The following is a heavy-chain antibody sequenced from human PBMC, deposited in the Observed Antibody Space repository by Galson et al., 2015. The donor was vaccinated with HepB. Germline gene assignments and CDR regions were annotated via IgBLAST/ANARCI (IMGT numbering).Heavy chain of an antibody. CDR1: GFSLSTSGVG. D-gene: IGHD5-12*01. J-gene: IGHJ4*02. CDR2: IYWNDDK. V-gene: IGHV2-5*01. CDR3: AHKGWLHYYFDY. Sequence: PALVKPTQTLTLTCTFSGFSLSTSGVGVGWIRQPPGKALEWLALIYWNDDKRYSPSLKSRLPITKDTSKNQVVLTMTNMDSVDTATYYCAHKGWLHYYFDYWGQGTLVTVSS.